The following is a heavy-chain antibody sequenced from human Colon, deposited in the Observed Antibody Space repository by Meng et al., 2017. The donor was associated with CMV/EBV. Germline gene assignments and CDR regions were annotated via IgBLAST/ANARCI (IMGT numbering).Heavy chain of an antibody. Sequence: KASGGTFSSDAISWVRQAPGQGLEWMGGIIPIFGTANYAQKFQGRVTITADKSTSTAYMELSSLRSEDTAVYYCARGGSGSNDPHLDYWGQGTLVTVSS. CDR3: ARGGSGSNDPHLDY. V-gene: IGHV1-69*06. CDR2: IIPIFGTA. J-gene: IGHJ4*02. CDR1: GGTFSSDA. D-gene: IGHD3-10*01.